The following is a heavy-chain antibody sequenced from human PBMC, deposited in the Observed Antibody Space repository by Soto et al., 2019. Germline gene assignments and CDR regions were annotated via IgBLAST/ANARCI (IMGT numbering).Heavy chain of an antibody. Sequence: PGKGVEWLGYIYYSGSTYYNPSLKSRVTISLDTSKNQFSLKLSSVTAADTAVYYGAIFFFHAEGGIRDVRSVSAFLLNRSSDL. CDR3: AIFFFHAEGGIRDVRSVSAFLLNRSSDL. D-gene: IGHD3-10*02. CDR2: IYYSGST. J-gene: IGHJ2*01. V-gene: IGHV4-30-4*01.